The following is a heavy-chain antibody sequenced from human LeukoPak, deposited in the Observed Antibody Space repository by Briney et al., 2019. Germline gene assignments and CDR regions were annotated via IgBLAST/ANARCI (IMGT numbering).Heavy chain of an antibody. CDR1: GFTFSGSA. CDR3: TRQPYYYGSGSYYP. J-gene: IGHJ5*02. CDR2: IRSKANSYAT. Sequence: GSLRLSCAASGFTFSGSAMHWVRQASGKGLEWVGRIRSKANSYATAYAASVKGRFTISRDDSKNTAYLQMNSLKTEDTAVYYCTRQPYYYGSGSYYPWGQGTLVTVSS. D-gene: IGHD3-10*01. V-gene: IGHV3-73*01.